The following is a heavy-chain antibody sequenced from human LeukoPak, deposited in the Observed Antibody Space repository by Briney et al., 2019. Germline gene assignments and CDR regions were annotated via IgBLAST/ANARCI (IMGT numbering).Heavy chain of an antibody. CDR2: VYYTGST. J-gene: IGHJ4*02. V-gene: IGHV4-59*01. CDR3: ARFSWYIDY. CDR1: GDSISSDY. Sequence: SETLSLTCTVSGDSISSDYWSWIRQPPGKGLEWIGYVYYTGSTKYNPSLKSRVTISVDTSKNQFSLKLSSVTAADTAVYYCARFSWYIDYWGQGTLVTVSS.